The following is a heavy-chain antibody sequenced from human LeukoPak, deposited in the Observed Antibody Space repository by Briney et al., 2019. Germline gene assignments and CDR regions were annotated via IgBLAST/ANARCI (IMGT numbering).Heavy chain of an antibody. D-gene: IGHD1-26*01. J-gene: IGHJ4*02. CDR3: ARDKIVGATYLDY. CDR2: IGQDGSEA. Sequence: GGSLRLSCAAAGFTFSSYGMHWVRQAPGKGLEWVANIGQDGSEAYYVDSVKGRFTISRDNAKNSLFLQMNSLRAEDTAVYYCARDKIVGATYLDYWGQGTLATVSS. CDR1: GFTFSSYG. V-gene: IGHV3-7*01.